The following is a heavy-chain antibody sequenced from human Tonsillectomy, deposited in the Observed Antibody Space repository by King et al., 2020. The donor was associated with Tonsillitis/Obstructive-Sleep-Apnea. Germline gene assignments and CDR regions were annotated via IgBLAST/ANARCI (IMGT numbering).Heavy chain of an antibody. CDR1: GFTFSSYA. CDR2: ISGSGGST. D-gene: IGHD3-16*01. V-gene: IGHV3-23*04. CDR3: AKAFGYYFYYGMDV. Sequence: QLVQSGGGLVQPGGSLRLSCAASGFTFSSYAMRWVRQAPGKGLEWVSAISGSGGSTYYADSVKGRFTISRDNSKNTLFLQMNSLRAEDTAVYYCAKAFGYYFYYGMDVWGQGTTVTVSS. J-gene: IGHJ6*02.